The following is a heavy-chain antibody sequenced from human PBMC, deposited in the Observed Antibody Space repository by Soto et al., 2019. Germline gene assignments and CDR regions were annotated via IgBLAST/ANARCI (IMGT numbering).Heavy chain of an antibody. CDR3: ARVRGSPPATTPTLFDC. D-gene: IGHD4-17*01. J-gene: IGHJ4*02. CDR1: GFTFSSYW. CDR2: INSDGSST. Sequence: GGSLRLSCAASGFTFSSYWMHWVRQAPGKGLVWVSRINSDGSSTGYADSVKGRFTISRDNAKNTLYLQMNSLRAEDTAVYYCARVRGSPPATTPTLFDCWGQGTLVTVSS. V-gene: IGHV3-74*01.